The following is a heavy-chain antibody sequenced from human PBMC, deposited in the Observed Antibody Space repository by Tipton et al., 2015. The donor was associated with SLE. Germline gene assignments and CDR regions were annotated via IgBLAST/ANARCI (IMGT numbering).Heavy chain of an antibody. D-gene: IGHD6-19*01. CDR2: ISSSSSYR. J-gene: IGHJ3*02. V-gene: IGHV3-21*01. CDR1: GFTFSSYS. Sequence: SLRLSCAASGFTFSSYSMNWVRQAPGKGLEWVSSISSSSSYRYYADSVKGRFTISRDNAKNSLYLQMNSLRAEDTAVYYCARVGSSGWDAFDIWGQGTMVTVSS. CDR3: ARVGSSGWDAFDI.